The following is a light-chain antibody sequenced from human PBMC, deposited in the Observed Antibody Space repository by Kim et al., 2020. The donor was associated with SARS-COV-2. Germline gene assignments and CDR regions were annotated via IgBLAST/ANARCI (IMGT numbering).Light chain of an antibody. CDR2: KDN. Sequence: SPGQTARITFSGDTLPEKQAYWYQQKSGQAPLLVIYKDNERPSGIPGRFSGSSSGKTVTLTISGVQAEDDADYYCQSADGSGTYVFGTGTKVTVL. J-gene: IGLJ1*01. CDR1: TLPEKQ. CDR3: QSADGSGTYV. V-gene: IGLV3-25*03.